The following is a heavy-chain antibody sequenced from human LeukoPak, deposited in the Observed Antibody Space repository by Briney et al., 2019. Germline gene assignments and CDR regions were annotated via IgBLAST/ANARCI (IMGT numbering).Heavy chain of an antibody. D-gene: IGHD3-9*01. CDR1: GYTFTGYY. CDR3: ARNFDMKGFDP. J-gene: IGHJ5*02. V-gene: IGHV1-2*02. Sequence: ASVKVSCKASGYTFTGYYMNWVRQAPGQGLEWMGWINSDSGFTKYAQKFQGRVTMTRDTSITTVYIDLSRLTSDDTAVYYCARNFDMKGFDPWGQGTLVTVSS. CDR2: INSDSGFT.